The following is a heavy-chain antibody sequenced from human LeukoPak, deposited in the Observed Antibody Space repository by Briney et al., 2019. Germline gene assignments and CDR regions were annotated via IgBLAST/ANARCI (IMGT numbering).Heavy chain of an antibody. V-gene: IGHV5-51*01. D-gene: IGHD5-18*01. CDR2: IYPDDSDT. CDR3: ARRGYNYQYYFDY. Sequence: ESLKISCKGSGYSFTNNWIGWVRQMPGKGLEWMGSIYPDDSDTRYSTSFQGQVTISADKSITTAYLRWTSLKASDTAMYYCARRGYNYQYYFDYWGQGTLVTVSS. J-gene: IGHJ4*02. CDR1: GYSFTNNW.